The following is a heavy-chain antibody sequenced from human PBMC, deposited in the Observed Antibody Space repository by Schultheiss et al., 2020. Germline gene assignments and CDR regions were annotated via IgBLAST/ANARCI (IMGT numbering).Heavy chain of an antibody. CDR1: GVTFSSYS. V-gene: IGHV3-30*18. J-gene: IGHJ4*02. CDR3: AKIRRDGYNPFDY. D-gene: IGHD5-24*01. Sequence: WASLRLTCAASGVTFSSYSMNWGRQGPGKGLEWVSVISFDGSNRYYEDSVKGRFTISRDNSKNTRYLQMNSMRAEDTAGYYCAKIRRDGYNPFDYWGKGTLVTVSS. CDR2: ISFDGSNR.